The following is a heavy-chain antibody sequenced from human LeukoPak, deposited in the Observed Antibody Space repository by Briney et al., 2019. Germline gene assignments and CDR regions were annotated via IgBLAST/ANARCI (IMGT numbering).Heavy chain of an antibody. CDR2: ISASSGTT. CDR3: ANAPGTTVTRGFDY. Sequence: GGSLRLSCAASGFTFSNYAMSWVRQAPGKGLEWVSAISASSGTTYYADSVKGRFTISRDNSKNKLYLQMNSLRAEDTAVYYCANAPGTTVTRGFDYWGQGTLVTVSS. D-gene: IGHD4-17*01. V-gene: IGHV3-23*01. J-gene: IGHJ4*02. CDR1: GFTFSNYA.